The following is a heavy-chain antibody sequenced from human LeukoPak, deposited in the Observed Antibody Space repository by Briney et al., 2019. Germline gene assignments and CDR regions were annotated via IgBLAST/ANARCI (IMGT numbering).Heavy chain of an antibody. D-gene: IGHD5-12*01. CDR3: ARGGGYASPIGY. Sequence: PSETLSLTCTLCGGSISTYYWSWIRQPPGKGLEWIGYIYHSGSTNYNPSLKSRVTISVDTSKNQFSLKLSSVTAADTAVYYCARGGGYASPIGYWGQGALVTVSS. J-gene: IGHJ4*02. CDR1: GGSISTYY. V-gene: IGHV4-59*01. CDR2: IYHSGST.